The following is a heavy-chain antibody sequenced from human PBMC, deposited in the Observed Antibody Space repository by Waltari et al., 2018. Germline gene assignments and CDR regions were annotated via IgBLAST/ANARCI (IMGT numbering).Heavy chain of an antibody. CDR3: ARLLNGAFDV. D-gene: IGHD2-8*01. Sequence: QVQLQESGPGLEKPSETLSLTCAVSGYSISSGYYWGWIRQPPGKGLEWIGRIDHSGSTYYNPALKSRVTISVDTSKNQFSLKLSSVTAADTAVYYCARLLNGAFDVWGQGTMVTVSS. CDR1: GYSISSGYY. CDR2: IDHSGST. V-gene: IGHV4-38-2*01. J-gene: IGHJ3*01.